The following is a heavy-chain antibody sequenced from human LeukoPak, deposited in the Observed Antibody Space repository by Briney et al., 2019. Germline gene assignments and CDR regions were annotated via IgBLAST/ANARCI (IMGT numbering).Heavy chain of an antibody. CDR1: GGSISSGDYY. CDR3: ARMAYGDYVLDY. Sequence: SQTLSLTYTVSGGSISSGDYYWSWIRQPPGKGLEWIGYIYYSGSTYYNPSLKSRVTISVDTSKNQFSLKLSSVTAADTAVYYCARMAYGDYVLDYWGQGTLVTVSS. J-gene: IGHJ4*02. V-gene: IGHV4-30-4*01. CDR2: IYYSGST. D-gene: IGHD4-17*01.